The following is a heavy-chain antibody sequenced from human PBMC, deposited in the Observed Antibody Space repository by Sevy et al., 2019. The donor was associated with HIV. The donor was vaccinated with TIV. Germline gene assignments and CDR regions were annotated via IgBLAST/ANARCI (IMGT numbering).Heavy chain of an antibody. CDR3: ARVGGWEVTSLDNWFGP. J-gene: IGHJ5*02. V-gene: IGHV3-23*01. D-gene: IGHD1-26*01. CDR1: GFTFDNYA. CDR2: ISGGADTT. Sequence: GGSLRLSCAASGFTFDNYAMSWVRQAPEKGLEWVSTISGGADTTYYADSVKGRFTISSDSSKDTLYLQMKSLRVEDTAVYYCARVGGWEVTSLDNWFGPWGQGTLVTVSS.